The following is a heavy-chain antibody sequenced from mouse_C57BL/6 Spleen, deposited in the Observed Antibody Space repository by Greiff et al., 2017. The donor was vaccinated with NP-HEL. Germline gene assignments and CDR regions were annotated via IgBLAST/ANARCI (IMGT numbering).Heavy chain of an antibody. V-gene: IGHV1-55*01. CDR1: GYTFTSYW. Sequence: QVQLQQPGAELVKPGASVKMSCTASGYTFTSYWITWVKQRPGQGLEWIGDIYPGSGSTNYNEKFKSKATLTVDTSSSTAYMQLSSLTSEDSAVYYCARSDGNYLFFDYWGQGTTLTVSS. CDR2: IYPGSGST. D-gene: IGHD2-1*01. CDR3: ARSDGNYLFFDY. J-gene: IGHJ2*01.